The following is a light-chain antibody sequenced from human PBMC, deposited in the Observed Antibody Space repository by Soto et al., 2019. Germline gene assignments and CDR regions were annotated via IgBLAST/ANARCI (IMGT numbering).Light chain of an antibody. V-gene: IGLV2-14*03. CDR3: GSHGRIIPAV. CDR1: SSDIGAYKY. Sequence: QSALTQPASVSGSPGQSITISCSGTSSDIGAYKYVSWYQHHPGKAPKLIIYHVTNRPSGVSDRFSGSKSGNTASLTISGLHAEDEVFYYCGSHGRIIPAVFGAGTKVTVL. J-gene: IGLJ1*01. CDR2: HVT.